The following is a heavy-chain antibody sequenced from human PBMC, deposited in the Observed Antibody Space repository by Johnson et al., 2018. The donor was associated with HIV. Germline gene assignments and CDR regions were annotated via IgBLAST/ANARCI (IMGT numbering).Heavy chain of an antibody. Sequence: QVHLVESGGGFVQPESSLRLSCAASAFPFSSYSMHWVRHAPVKGLEWVAVISYDGSNKYYADSVKCRFPFSRDNANNTLYLQMNSLRGEDTALYYCARGKWRGGSGTDDVFDIWGQGTMVTVS. D-gene: IGHD3-10*01. V-gene: IGHV3-30*04. J-gene: IGHJ3*02. CDR3: ARGKWRGGSGTDDVFDI. CDR1: AFPFSSYS. CDR2: ISYDGSNK.